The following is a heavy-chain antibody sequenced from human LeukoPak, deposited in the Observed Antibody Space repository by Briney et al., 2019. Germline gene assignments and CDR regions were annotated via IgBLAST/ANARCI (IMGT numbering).Heavy chain of an antibody. Sequence: ASVKVSCKASGYTFTVYYTHWVRQAPGQGLEWMGWINPNSGGTNYAQKFQGRVTMTRDTSTSTVYMEMSSLRSEDTAVYYCAREPASAGNVDYWGQGTLVTVSS. CDR3: AREPASAGNVDY. V-gene: IGHV1-2*02. J-gene: IGHJ4*02. CDR1: GYTFTVYY. D-gene: IGHD6-13*01. CDR2: INPNSGGT.